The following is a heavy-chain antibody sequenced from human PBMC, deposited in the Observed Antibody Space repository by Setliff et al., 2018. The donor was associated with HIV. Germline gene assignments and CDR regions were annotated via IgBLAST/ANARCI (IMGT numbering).Heavy chain of an antibody. CDR2: MNPNSGNT. D-gene: IGHD6-13*01. CDR1: GSTLPSYD. J-gene: IGHJ6*02. CDR3: ASSWSRVPYYGMDV. Sequence: ASVKVSCKASGSTLPSYDINWVRQATGRGPEWMGWMNPNSGNTGYAQKFQGRVTMTRNASISTAYMELSSLRSEDTAVYYCASSWSRVPYYGMDVWGQGTTVTVSS. V-gene: IGHV1-8*01.